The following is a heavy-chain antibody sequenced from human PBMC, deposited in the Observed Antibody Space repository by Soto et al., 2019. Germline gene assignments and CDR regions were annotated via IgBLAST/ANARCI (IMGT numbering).Heavy chain of an antibody. D-gene: IGHD3-10*01. V-gene: IGHV4-30-4*01. CDR3: ARGSPWFNAFDI. CDR1: GGSISSGDYY. J-gene: IGHJ3*02. CDR2: IYYSGST. Sequence: PSETLSLTCTVSGGSISSGDYYWSWIRQPPGKGLEWIGYIYYSGSTYYNPSLKSRVTISVDTSKNQFSLKLSSVTAADTAVYYCARGSPWFNAFDIWGQGTMVTVSS.